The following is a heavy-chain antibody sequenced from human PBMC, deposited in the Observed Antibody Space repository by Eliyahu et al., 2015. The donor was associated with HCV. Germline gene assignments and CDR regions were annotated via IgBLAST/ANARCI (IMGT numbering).Heavy chain of an antibody. CDR1: GITFGDWP. J-gene: IGHJ4*02. CDR3: ARDWAWSGYILKPGAPKN. Sequence: EVQLVESGGGLVKPGRSLRLSCTASGITFGDWPVSWIRQAPGKGLEWVGFIRTRAYGATTDYAASVKGRFTISRDDSKNIAYLQMNSLKTEDTAIYYCARDWAWSGYILKPGAPKNWGQGTLVTVSS. CDR2: IRTRAYGATT. V-gene: IGHV3-49*05. D-gene: IGHD3-3*01.